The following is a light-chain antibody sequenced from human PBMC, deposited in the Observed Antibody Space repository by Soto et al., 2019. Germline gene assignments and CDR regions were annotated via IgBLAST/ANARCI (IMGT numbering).Light chain of an antibody. CDR2: GAS. CDR1: QSVSSSY. Sequence: EIVLTQSPGTLSLSPGERATLSLSASQSVSSSYLAWYQQKPGQAPRLLIYGASTRATGIPVRFSGSASGTEFTLTISSLQSEDFTVYYCQQYNKWPLTFGQGTKVDIK. V-gene: IGKV3-15*01. J-gene: IGKJ1*01. CDR3: QQYNKWPLT.